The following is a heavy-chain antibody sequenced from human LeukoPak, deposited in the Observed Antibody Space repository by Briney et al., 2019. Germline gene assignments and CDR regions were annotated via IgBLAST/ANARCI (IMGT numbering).Heavy chain of an antibody. CDR1: GFTFSSYW. V-gene: IGHV3-7*01. CDR2: IKQDGSEK. D-gene: IGHD6-13*01. CDR3: ARDRRYSSSWPKDYYYYYMDV. J-gene: IGHJ6*03. Sequence: PGGSLRLSCAASGFTFSSYWMSWVRQAPGKGLEWVANIKQDGSEKYYVDSVKGRFTISRDNAKNSLYLQMNSLRAEDTAVYYCARDRRYSSSWPKDYYYYYMDVWGKGTTLTVSS.